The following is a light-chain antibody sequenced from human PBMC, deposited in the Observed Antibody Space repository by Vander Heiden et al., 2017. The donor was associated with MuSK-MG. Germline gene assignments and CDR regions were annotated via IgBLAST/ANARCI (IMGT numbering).Light chain of an antibody. CDR1: QSISSY. CDR3: QQSYSTQVT. V-gene: IGKV1-39*01. J-gene: IGKJ4*01. CDR2: AAS. Sequence: DIQMTQSPSSLSASVGDRVTITCRASQSISSYLNWYQQKPGKAPNLLIYAASSLQSGVPSRFSGSGSGTDFTLTISSLQPEDFATYYCQQSYSTQVTFGGGTKVESK.